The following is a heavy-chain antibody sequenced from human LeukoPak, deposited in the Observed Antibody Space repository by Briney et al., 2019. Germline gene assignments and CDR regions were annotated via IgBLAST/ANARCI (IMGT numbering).Heavy chain of an antibody. D-gene: IGHD2-8*01. CDR1: GFSVSSYW. J-gene: IGHJ4*02. CDR3: VRYCTIGICSRRNFDY. Sequence: GGSLRLSCGVSGFSVSSYWMSWVRQAPGKGLEWVASLKQDGSDRYYVDSVKGRFTIARDDAKNSLYLQMNSLRAEDTAVYYCVRYCTIGICSRRNFDYWGQGTLVTVSS. CDR2: LKQDGSDR. V-gene: IGHV3-7*01.